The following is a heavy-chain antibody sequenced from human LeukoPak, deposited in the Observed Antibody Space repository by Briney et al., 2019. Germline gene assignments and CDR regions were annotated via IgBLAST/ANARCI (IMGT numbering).Heavy chain of an antibody. V-gene: IGHV3-7*01. CDR3: SKDMTGTTVFDP. CDR2: IKQAGREK. Sequence: PGRSLRLSCAASGFTFSSYWMSWVRQAPGNGLEWVANIKQAGREKYHVDSVKGRFTFPRDNAKNSVYLQMNSLRAEDTAVYYCSKDMTGTTVFDPWGQGTLVTVSS. J-gene: IGHJ5*02. D-gene: IGHD1-20*01. CDR1: GFTFSSYW.